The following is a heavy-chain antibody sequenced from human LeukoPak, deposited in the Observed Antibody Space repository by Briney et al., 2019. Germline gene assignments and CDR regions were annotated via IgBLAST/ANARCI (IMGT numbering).Heavy chain of an antibody. Sequence: PGRSLRLSCAASGFTFDDYAMHWVRQAPGKGLEWVSGISWNSGSIGYADSVKGRFTISRDNAKNSLYLQMNSLRAEDTALYYCAKDRNYYGSGSYTFDYWGQGTLVTVSS. D-gene: IGHD3-10*01. CDR3: AKDRNYYGSGSYTFDY. CDR1: GFTFDDYA. J-gene: IGHJ4*02. CDR2: ISWNSGSI. V-gene: IGHV3-9*01.